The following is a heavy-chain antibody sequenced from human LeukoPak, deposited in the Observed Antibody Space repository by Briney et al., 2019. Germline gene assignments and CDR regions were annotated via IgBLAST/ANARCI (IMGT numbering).Heavy chain of an antibody. CDR2: ISYDGSNK. Sequence: GGSLRLSCAASGFTFSSYAMHWVRQAPGKGLEWVAVISYDGSNKYYADSVKGRFTISRDNSKNTLYLQMNSLRAEDTAIYYCTRVGYIDEGIDYWGQGTLVTVSS. D-gene: IGHD5-24*01. CDR1: GFTFSSYA. J-gene: IGHJ4*02. CDR3: TRVGYIDEGIDY. V-gene: IGHV3-30-3*01.